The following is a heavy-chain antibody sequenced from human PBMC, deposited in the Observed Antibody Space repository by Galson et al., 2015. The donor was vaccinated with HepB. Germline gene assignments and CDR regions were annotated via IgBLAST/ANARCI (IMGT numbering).Heavy chain of an antibody. Sequence: SVKVSCKASGGTFSSYAISWVRQAPGQGLEWMGRIIPILGIANYAQKFQGRVTITADKSTSTAYMELSSLRSEDTAVYYCAESGSYEPDWFDPWGQGTLVTVSS. CDR3: AESGSYEPDWFDP. D-gene: IGHD1-26*01. J-gene: IGHJ5*02. V-gene: IGHV1-69*04. CDR1: GGTFSSYA. CDR2: IIPILGIA.